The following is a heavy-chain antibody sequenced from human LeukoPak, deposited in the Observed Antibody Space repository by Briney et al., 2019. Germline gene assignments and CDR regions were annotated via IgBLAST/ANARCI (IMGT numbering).Heavy chain of an antibody. D-gene: IGHD3-16*02. CDR3: ARLREGLYHFDY. CDR2: INANSGGT. Sequence: ASVKVSCKASGYTFTGYYIQWMRQAPGQGLEWMGWINANSGGTKYAQQLQGRVAMTRDTSISTAYMELSRLRSDDTAVYYCARLREGLYHFDYWGQGTLVSVSS. J-gene: IGHJ4*02. V-gene: IGHV1-2*02. CDR1: GYTFTGYY.